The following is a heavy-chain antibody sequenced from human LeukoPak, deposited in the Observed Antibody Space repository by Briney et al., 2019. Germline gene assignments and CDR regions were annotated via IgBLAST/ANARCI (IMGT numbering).Heavy chain of an antibody. CDR2: ISTYNGNK. CDR1: GYTFSSYG. CDR3: ARTSSTWYGGVGDY. Sequence: VASVKVSCKASGYTFSSYGISWVRQAPGEGLEWMGWISTYNGNKKNAQKCQGRVTMTTDTSTSTANMKLRSLRSDDTAVYYCARTSSTWYGGVGDYWGQGTLVTVSS. V-gene: IGHV1-18*01. J-gene: IGHJ4*02. D-gene: IGHD6-13*01.